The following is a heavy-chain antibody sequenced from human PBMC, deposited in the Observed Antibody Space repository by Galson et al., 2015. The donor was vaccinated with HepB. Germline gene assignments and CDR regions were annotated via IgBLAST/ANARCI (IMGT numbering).Heavy chain of an antibody. J-gene: IGHJ6*02. CDR1: GYTFTSYG. D-gene: IGHD3-22*01. V-gene: IGHV1-18*01. CDR3: ARELGYYDRSGYYLGYYYYGMDV. Sequence: SVKVSCKASGYTFTSYGISWVRQAPGQGLEWMGWISAYNGNTNYAQKLQGRVTVTTDTSTSTAYMELRSLRSDDTAVYYCARELGYYDRSGYYLGYYYYGMDVWGQGTTVTVSS. CDR2: ISAYNGNT.